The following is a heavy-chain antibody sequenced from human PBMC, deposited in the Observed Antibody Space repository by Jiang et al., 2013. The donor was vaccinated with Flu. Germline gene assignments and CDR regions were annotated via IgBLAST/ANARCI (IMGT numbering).Heavy chain of an antibody. V-gene: IGHV3-23*01. CDR2: ISGSGGST. J-gene: IGHJ4*02. CDR3: AKVLEATTGKNYYFDY. CDR1: GFTFSSYA. D-gene: IGHD1-1*01. Sequence: GVVQPGRSLRLSCAASGFTFSSYAMSWVRQAPGKGLEWVSAISGSGGSTYYADSVKGRFTISRDNSKNTLYLQMNSLRAEDTAVYYCAKVLEATTGKNYYFDYWGQGTLVTVSS.